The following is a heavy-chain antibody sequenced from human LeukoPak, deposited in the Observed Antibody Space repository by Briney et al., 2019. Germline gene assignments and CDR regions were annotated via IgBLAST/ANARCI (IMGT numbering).Heavy chain of an antibody. V-gene: IGHV3-7*01. CDR1: GFTFSSYW. Sequence: GGSLRRSCAASGFTFSSYWMSWVRQAPGKGLEWVANIKQDGSEKYYVDSVKGRFTISRDNAKNSLYLQMNSLRAEDTAVYYCARDNLRYFDWLLLVPYYFDYWGQGTLVTVSS. CDR3: ARDNLRYFDWLLLVPYYFDY. CDR2: IKQDGSEK. J-gene: IGHJ4*02. D-gene: IGHD3-9*01.